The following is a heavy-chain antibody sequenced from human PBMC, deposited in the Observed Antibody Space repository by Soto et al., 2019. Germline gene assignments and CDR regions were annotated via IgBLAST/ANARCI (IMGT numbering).Heavy chain of an antibody. CDR3: ARHGFYGDYASNYFDP. Sequence: GESLKISCKGSGYSFGTYWIGWVRQMPGKGLEWMGIIYPGDSDTRYSPPFHGQVTIAVDKSISTAYVQWSSLRASDTAMYYCARHGFYGDYASNYFDPWVQGTQVTVS. J-gene: IGHJ5*02. CDR1: GYSFGTYW. V-gene: IGHV5-51*01. D-gene: IGHD4-17*01. CDR2: IYPGDSDT.